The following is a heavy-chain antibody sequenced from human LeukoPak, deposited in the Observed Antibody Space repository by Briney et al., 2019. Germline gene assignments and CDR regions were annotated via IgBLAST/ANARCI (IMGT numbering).Heavy chain of an antibody. CDR3: ARRDRYSGSGPFDY. D-gene: IGHD5-12*01. CDR2: IIPILGIA. V-gene: IGHV1-69*04. CDR1: GGTFSSYA. J-gene: IGHJ4*02. Sequence: SVKVSYQASGGTFSSYAISWVRQAPGQGLEWMGRIIPILGIANYAQKFQGRVTITADKSTSTAYMELSSLRSEDTAVYYCARRDRYSGSGPFDYWGQGTLVTVSS.